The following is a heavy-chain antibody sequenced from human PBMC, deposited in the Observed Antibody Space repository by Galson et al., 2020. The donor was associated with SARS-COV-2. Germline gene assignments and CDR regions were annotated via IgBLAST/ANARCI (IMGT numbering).Heavy chain of an antibody. CDR1: GGSITSGSYF. D-gene: IGHD3-10*01. J-gene: IGHJ4*02. V-gene: IGHV4-61*02. Sequence: SETLSLTCSVSGGSITSGSYFWNWIRQPAGKGLEWIGRIYSSGNTNYNPSLKSRVTISMDTSKNQFSLNLNSVTAADTAIYYCARGVAYWGQGTLVTVSS. CDR2: IYSSGNT. CDR3: ARGVAY.